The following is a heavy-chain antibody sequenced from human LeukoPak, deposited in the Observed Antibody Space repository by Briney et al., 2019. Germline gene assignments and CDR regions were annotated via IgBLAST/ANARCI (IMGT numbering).Heavy chain of an antibody. V-gene: IGHV4-59*01. Sequence: PSETLSFTCTVSGGSISSYYWSWMRQPPGKELVGIGYIYYSGSINYNPPLKSRVNISVDTSKNRFSLKLSSVTAADTAVYYCARDKLGATYFGYWGQGTLVTVSS. CDR2: IYYSGSI. CDR1: GGSISSYY. CDR3: ARDKLGATYFGY. D-gene: IGHD1-26*01. J-gene: IGHJ4*02.